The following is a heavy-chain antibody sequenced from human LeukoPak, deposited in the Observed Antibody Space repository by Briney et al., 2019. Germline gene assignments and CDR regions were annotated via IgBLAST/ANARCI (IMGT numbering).Heavy chain of an antibody. V-gene: IGHV3-21*01. D-gene: IGHD3-9*01. CDR3: ARVGYDILTGYAGYYGMDV. CDR1: GFTFSDFI. J-gene: IGHJ6*02. CDR2: IRSSGLYT. Sequence: GGSLRLSCAASGFTFSDFIMHWVRQAPGKGLEWVSSIRSSGLYTYYADSVKGRFTISRDNSKNTLYLQMNSLRAEDTAVYYCARVGYDILTGYAGYYGMDVWSQGTTVTVSS.